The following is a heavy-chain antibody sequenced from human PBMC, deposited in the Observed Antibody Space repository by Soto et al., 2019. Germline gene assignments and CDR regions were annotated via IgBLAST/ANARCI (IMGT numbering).Heavy chain of an antibody. Sequence: GGALRLSCLASGFPFRHYGMHWVRPAPGKGLEWVAVISYDGSNKYYADSVKGRFTISRDNSKNTLYLQMNSLRAEDTAVYYCAKAWSGFRYYYYGMDVWGQGTTVTVSS. CDR3: AKAWSGFRYYYYGMDV. V-gene: IGHV3-30*18. D-gene: IGHD3-3*01. CDR1: GFPFRHYG. CDR2: ISYDGSNK. J-gene: IGHJ6*02.